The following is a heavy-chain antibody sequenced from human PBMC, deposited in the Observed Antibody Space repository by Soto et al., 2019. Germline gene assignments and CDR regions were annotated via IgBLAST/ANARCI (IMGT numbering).Heavy chain of an antibody. V-gene: IGHV4-31*03. J-gene: IGHJ5*02. CDR3: ARVFSDSSSFFDP. Sequence: SETLSLTCTVSGGSISSGGYYWSWIRQHPGKGLEWIGYIYYSGSTYYNPSLKSRVTISVDTSKNQFSLKLSSVTAADTAVYYCARVFSDSSSFFDPWGQETLVSVSS. CDR2: IYYSGST. D-gene: IGHD6-13*01. CDR1: GGSISSGGYY.